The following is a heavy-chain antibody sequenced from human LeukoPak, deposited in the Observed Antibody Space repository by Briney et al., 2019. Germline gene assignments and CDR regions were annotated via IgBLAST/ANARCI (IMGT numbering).Heavy chain of an antibody. CDR2: ISSSGSTI. CDR1: GFTFSSYE. CDR3: AKALGPAAVYYFDY. J-gene: IGHJ4*02. V-gene: IGHV3-48*03. D-gene: IGHD2-2*01. Sequence: GGSLRLSCAASGFTFSSYEMNWVRQAPGKGLEWVSYISSSGSTIYYADSVKGRFTISRDNAKNSLYLQMNSLRAEDTAVYYCAKALGPAAVYYFDYWGQGTLVTVSS.